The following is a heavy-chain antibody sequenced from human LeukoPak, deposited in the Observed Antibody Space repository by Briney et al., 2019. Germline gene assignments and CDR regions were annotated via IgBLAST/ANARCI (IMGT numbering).Heavy chain of an antibody. CDR2: INGGIGNT. V-gene: IGHV1-3*01. CDR1: GYISTRYA. CDR3: ATYSSSWWCRDV. D-gene: IGHD6-13*01. Sequence: SSVKVSRKFSGYISTRYAMHWVRQAPGKRREWMGWINGGIGNTKYSQNFQGRVTITMDTSASTAYMELSNLRSEDTAVYYRATYSSSWWCRDVWGQGTTVTVSS. J-gene: IGHJ6*02.